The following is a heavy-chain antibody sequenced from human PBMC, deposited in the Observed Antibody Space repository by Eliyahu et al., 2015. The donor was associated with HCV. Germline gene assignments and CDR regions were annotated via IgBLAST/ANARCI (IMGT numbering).Heavy chain of an antibody. J-gene: IGHJ3*02. CDR2: IDSDGNTT. V-gene: IGHV3-74*01. CDR3: ARGISGSRAFDI. Sequence: EEQLVESGGGLVQPGGSLRLSCXGXXFPXXSDWMXWVRQAPGKGLVWVSRIDSDGNTTRYADSVKGRFTISRDNANNTLYLQMTSLRAEDTAMYFCARGISGSRAFDIWGRGTMVTVSS. CDR1: XFPXXSDW. D-gene: IGHD1-26*01.